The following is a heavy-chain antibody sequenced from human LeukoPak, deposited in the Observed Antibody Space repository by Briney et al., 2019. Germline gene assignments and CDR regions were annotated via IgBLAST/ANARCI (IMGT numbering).Heavy chain of an antibody. CDR2: ISDSGSTI. CDR3: ARDLPWFDS. CDR1: GFTFRSYE. V-gene: IGHV3-48*03. Sequence: PGGSLRLSCAASGFTFRSYEMNWVRQAPGKGRGWVSQISDSGSTIHYAETVKGRFTISRENAKNSLYLEMHSLRAEDTAVYYCARDLPWFDSWGQGTLVTVSS. J-gene: IGHJ5*01.